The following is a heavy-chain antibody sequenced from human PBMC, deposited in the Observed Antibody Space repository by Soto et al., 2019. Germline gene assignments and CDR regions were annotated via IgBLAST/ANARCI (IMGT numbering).Heavy chain of an antibody. Sequence: GASVKVSCKASGYTFTSYDINWVRQATGQGLEWMGWMNPNSGNTGYAQKLQGRVTMTTDTSTSTAYMELRSLRSDDTAVYYCAREDGDYVWQVDYWGQGTLVTVSS. J-gene: IGHJ4*02. V-gene: IGHV1-8*01. CDR2: MNPNSGNT. CDR3: AREDGDYVWQVDY. D-gene: IGHD4-17*01. CDR1: GYTFTSYD.